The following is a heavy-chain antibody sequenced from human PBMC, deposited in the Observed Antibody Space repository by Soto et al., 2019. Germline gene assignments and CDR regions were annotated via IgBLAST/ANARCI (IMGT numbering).Heavy chain of an antibody. CDR1: GGTFSSYA. CDR2: IIPIFGTA. D-gene: IGHD1-26*01. Sequence: SVEVSCKASGGTFSSYAISWVRQAPGQGLEWMGGIIPIFGTANYAQKFQGRVTITADESTSTAYMELSSLRSEDTAVYYCARDYSGSDWVKGSYWVKGLNAFDIWGKGTMVTVS. J-gene: IGHJ3*02. CDR3: ARDYSGSDWVKGSYWVKGLNAFDI. V-gene: IGHV1-69*13.